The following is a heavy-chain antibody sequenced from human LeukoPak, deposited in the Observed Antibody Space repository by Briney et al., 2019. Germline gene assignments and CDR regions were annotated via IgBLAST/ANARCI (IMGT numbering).Heavy chain of an antibody. Sequence: GGSLRLSCAASGFTFSSYAMSWVRQAPGKGLEWVSAISGSGGSTYYADSVKGRLTISRDNAKNSLYLQMNSLRAEDTAVYYCARDRGSSWLDYWGQGTLVTVSS. D-gene: IGHD6-13*01. J-gene: IGHJ4*02. CDR1: GFTFSSYA. CDR3: ARDRGSSWLDY. V-gene: IGHV3-23*01. CDR2: ISGSGGST.